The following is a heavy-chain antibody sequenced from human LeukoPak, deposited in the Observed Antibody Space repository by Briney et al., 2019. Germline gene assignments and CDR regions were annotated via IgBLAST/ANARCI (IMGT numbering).Heavy chain of an antibody. V-gene: IGHV4-38-2*02. J-gene: IGHJ4*02. CDR2: IYHSGRT. CDR3: ARDLIVPVGLTGSGSYSTDY. D-gene: IGHD3-10*01. CDR1: GYSISSGYY. Sequence: SETLSLTCTVSGYSISSGYYWGWIRQPPGKGLEWIGSIYHSGRTFYNPSLKSRVTISVDTPKNQFSLKLTSVTAADTAVYYCARDLIVPVGLTGSGSYSTDYWGQGTLVSVSS.